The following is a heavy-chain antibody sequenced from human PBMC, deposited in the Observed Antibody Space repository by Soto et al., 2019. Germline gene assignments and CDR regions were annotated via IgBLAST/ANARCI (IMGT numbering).Heavy chain of an antibody. J-gene: IGHJ4*02. Sequence: GGSLRLSCSASGFTFSSYAMHWIRQAPGKGLEYVSVISSNGGSTYYADSVKGRFTISRDNSKNTLYLQMSSLRAEDTAVYYCVKILQYSYGLPHWGQGTLVTVSS. CDR2: ISSNGGST. CDR3: VKILQYSYGLPH. CDR1: GFTFSSYA. D-gene: IGHD5-18*01. V-gene: IGHV3-64D*06.